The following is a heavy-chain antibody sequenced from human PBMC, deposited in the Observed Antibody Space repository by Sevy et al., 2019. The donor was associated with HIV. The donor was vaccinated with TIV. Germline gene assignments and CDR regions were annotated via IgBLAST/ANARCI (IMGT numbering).Heavy chain of an antibody. CDR2: ISYDGSNK. Sequence: GGSLRLSCAASGFTFSSYAMHWVRQAPGKGLEWVAVISYDGSNKYYADSVKGRFTNSRDNSKNKLYLQMNSLRAEDTAVYYCARVTVGGYYDSSGYPPDYWGQGTLVTVSS. D-gene: IGHD3-22*01. V-gene: IGHV3-30-3*01. CDR1: GFTFSSYA. J-gene: IGHJ4*02. CDR3: ARVTVGGYYDSSGYPPDY.